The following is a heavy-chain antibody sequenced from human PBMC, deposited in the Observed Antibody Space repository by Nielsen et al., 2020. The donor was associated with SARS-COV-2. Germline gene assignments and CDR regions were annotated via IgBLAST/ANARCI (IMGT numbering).Heavy chain of an antibody. J-gene: IGHJ4*02. CDR3: ARDRDCSGGSCPGY. CDR2: IIPIFGTA. CDR1: GGTFSSYA. D-gene: IGHD2-15*01. Sequence: SVKVSCKASGGTFSSYATSWVRQAPGQGLEWMGGIIPIFGTANYAQKFQGRVTITADKSTSTAYMELSSLRSEDTAVYYCARDRDCSGGSCPGYWGQGTLVTVSS. V-gene: IGHV1-69*06.